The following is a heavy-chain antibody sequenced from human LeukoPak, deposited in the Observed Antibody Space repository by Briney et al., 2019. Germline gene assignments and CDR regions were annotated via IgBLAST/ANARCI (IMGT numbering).Heavy chain of an antibody. Sequence: GGSLRLSCTVSEFTFSDYYMSWIRQAPGKGLEWVSYIVSSGSVKYYADSVKGRFTISRDNAKNSLYLQMNSLRAEDTAEYYCARDGSGSYSASFDYWGQGTLVTVSS. D-gene: IGHD3-10*01. CDR1: EFTFSDYY. CDR3: ARDGSGSYSASFDY. J-gene: IGHJ4*02. V-gene: IGHV3-11*04. CDR2: IVSSGSVK.